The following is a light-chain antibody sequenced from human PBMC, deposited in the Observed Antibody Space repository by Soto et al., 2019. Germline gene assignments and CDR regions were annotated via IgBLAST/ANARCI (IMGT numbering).Light chain of an antibody. Sequence: QSVLTQPASVSGSPGQSITISCTGTSSDVGGYNYVSWYQQHPGKAPKLMIFEVSNRPSGVSNRFSDSKSGNTASLTISGIQAEDEADYDCSSYRSSSHSVGIGGGTKLTVL. V-gene: IGLV2-14*01. CDR1: SSDVGGYNY. J-gene: IGLJ2*01. CDR3: SSYRSSSHSVG. CDR2: EVS.